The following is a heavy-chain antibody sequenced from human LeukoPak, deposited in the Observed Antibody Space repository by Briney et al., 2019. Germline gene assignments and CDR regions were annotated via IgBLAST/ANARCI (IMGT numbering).Heavy chain of an antibody. CDR1: GGSISSSSYY. J-gene: IGHJ5*02. CDR2: IYYSGST. Sequence: PSETLSLTCTVSGGSISSSSYYWGWIRQPPGKGLEWIGSIYYSGSTYYNPSLKSRVTISVDTSKNQFSLKLSSVTAADTAVYYCARHSHCSGGSCYPESINWFDPWGQGTLVTVSS. D-gene: IGHD2-15*01. CDR3: ARHSHCSGGSCYPESINWFDP. V-gene: IGHV4-39*01.